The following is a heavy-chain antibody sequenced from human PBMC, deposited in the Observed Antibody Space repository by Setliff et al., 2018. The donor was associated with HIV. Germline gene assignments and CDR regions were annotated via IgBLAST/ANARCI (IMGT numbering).Heavy chain of an antibody. CDR2: ISNSGSTI. Sequence: PGGSLRLSCAASGFTFSDSYMSWIRQAPGKGLEWISYISNSGSTIYYADSVKGRFTISRDNAKNSLYLQMDNLRAEDTALYYCARDPYDSRALDSSAYGAFDFWGQGTMVTVSS. CDR3: ARDPYDSRALDSSAYGAFDF. CDR1: GFTFSDSY. D-gene: IGHD3-22*01. J-gene: IGHJ3*01. V-gene: IGHV3-11*01.